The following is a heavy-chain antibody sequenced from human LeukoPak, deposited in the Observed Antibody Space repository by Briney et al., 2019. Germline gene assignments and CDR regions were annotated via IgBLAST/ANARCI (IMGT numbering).Heavy chain of an antibody. J-gene: IGHJ3*02. CDR2: VYHTGST. Sequence: PSETLSLTCTVSGGSIMNYYWNWIRQPPGKGLEWIGYVYHTGSTNYNPSLKSRVAISVDTSKNHFSLRLNSVTAADTAVYYCVREGTRDYEKNAFDMWGQGTMVTVSS. CDR1: GGSIMNYY. V-gene: IGHV4-59*01. D-gene: IGHD4-17*01. CDR3: VREGTRDYEKNAFDM.